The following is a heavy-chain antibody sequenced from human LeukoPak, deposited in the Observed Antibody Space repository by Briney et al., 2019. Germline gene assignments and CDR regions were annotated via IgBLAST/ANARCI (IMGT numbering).Heavy chain of an antibody. CDR1: GYTFTSYW. Sequence: ASVKVSCKASGYTFTSYWIQWVRQAPGQGLEWMGLINPSDGSKAYAHRFQGRVTMTRDTSTSIVYMDLSSLRSEDTAVYYCAKAPRNSSTMLDYWGQGTLLTVSS. CDR2: INPSDGSK. J-gene: IGHJ4*02. D-gene: IGHD6-13*01. CDR3: AKAPRNSSTMLDY. V-gene: IGHV1-46*01.